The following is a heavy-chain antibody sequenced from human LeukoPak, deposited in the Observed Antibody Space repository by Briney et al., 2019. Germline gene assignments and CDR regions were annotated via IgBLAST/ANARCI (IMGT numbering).Heavy chain of an antibody. J-gene: IGHJ5*02. Sequence: SETLSLTCTVSGGSISSYYWNWIRQPAGKGLEWIGRIYTSGSTNYNPSLKSRVTMSVDTSKNQFSLKLSSVTAADTAVYYCARSRYAWRNFDSYGHWGQGTLVTVSS. CDR1: GGSISSYY. V-gene: IGHV4-4*07. CDR2: IYTSGST. D-gene: IGHD3-16*01. CDR3: ARSRYAWRNFDSYGH.